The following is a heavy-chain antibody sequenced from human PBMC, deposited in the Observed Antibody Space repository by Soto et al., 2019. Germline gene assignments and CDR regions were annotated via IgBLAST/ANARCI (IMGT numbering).Heavy chain of an antibody. CDR2: ISTNSGNT. D-gene: IGHD3-9*01. J-gene: IGHJ4*02. CDR3: ARDKDWDLDN. CDR1: GYMFTING. Sequence: QVQVVQSGSEVKKPGASVKVSCKTSGYMFTINGISWVRQVPGQGLDWMGWISTNSGNTKFAQNFQDRVTLTTDTSTSTAYMELRSLRSDDTAIYYCARDKDWDLDNWGQGTLVTVSS. V-gene: IGHV1-18*01.